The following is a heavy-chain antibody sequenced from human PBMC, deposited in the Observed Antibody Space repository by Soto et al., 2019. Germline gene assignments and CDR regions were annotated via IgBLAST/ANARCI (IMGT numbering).Heavy chain of an antibody. CDR3: ARGLGKYQLLLPDY. CDR2: MNPNSGNT. D-gene: IGHD2-2*01. J-gene: IGHJ4*02. V-gene: IGHV1-8*01. Sequence: QVQLVQSGAEVKKPGASVKVSCKASGYTFTSYDINLVRQATGQGLEWVGWMNPNSGNTGYAQKFQVRVSMTRNTSISTAYMELSSLRSEDTAVYYCARGLGKYQLLLPDYWGQGTLVTVSS. CDR1: GYTFTSYD.